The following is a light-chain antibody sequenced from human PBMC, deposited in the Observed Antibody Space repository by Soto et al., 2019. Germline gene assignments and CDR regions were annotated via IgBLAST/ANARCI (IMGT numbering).Light chain of an antibody. Sequence: IVLTQSPGTLSVSPGDRVTLSCRASQSISINLAWYQHKPGQAPRLLIHVASTRATGVPARISGSGSGTEFTLTISSLQSEDFAVYYCQQFRNWPWTFGQGTKVDIK. CDR1: QSISIN. CDR2: VAS. V-gene: IGKV3D-15*01. J-gene: IGKJ1*01. CDR3: QQFRNWPWT.